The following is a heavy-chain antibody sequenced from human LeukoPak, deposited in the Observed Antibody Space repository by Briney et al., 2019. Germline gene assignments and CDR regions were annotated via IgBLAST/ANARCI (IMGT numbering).Heavy chain of an antibody. CDR2: INHSGST. V-gene: IGHV4-34*01. CDR1: GGSFSGYY. CDR3: ARGLAWLYWYFDL. Sequence: KPSETLSLTCAVYGGSFSGYYWSWIRQPPGKGLEWIGEINHSGSTNYNPPLKSRVTISVDTSKNQFSLKLSSVTAADTAVYYVARGLAWLYWYFDLWGRGTLVTVSS. J-gene: IGHJ2*01. D-gene: IGHD5-24*01.